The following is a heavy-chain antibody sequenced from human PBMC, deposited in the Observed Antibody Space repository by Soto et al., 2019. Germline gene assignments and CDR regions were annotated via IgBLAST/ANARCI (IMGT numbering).Heavy chain of an antibody. CDR1: GGSFSGYY. CDR3: ARVLRDSSGYHLPYYYYGMDV. Sequence: PSETLSLTCAVYGGSFSGYYLSWIRQPPGKGLECIGEINHSGSTNYNPSLKSRVTISVDTSKNQFSLKLSSVTAADTAVYYCARVLRDSSGYHLPYYYYGMDVWGQGTTVTVYS. CDR2: INHSGST. D-gene: IGHD3-22*01. V-gene: IGHV4-34*01. J-gene: IGHJ6*02.